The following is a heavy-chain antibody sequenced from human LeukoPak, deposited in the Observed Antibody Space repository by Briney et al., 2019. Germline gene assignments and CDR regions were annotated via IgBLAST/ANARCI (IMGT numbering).Heavy chain of an antibody. J-gene: IGHJ4*02. CDR1: GFNFGDYA. Sequence: PGRPLILSCTASGFNFGDYAMRWLRQAPGKGREWVGLLRSKAYGETTAYAASVKGRFTISRDDSKSTAYLQMNSLKTEDTAVYYCTRELLCPYWGQGTLVTVSS. V-gene: IGHV3-49*03. D-gene: IGHD3-10*01. CDR3: TRELLCPY. CDR2: LRSKAYGETT.